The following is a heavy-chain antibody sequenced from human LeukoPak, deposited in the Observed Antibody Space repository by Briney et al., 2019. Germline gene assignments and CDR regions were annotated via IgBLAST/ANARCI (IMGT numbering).Heavy chain of an antibody. CDR3: AGDRLIAVAGNWFDP. V-gene: IGHV4-4*07. J-gene: IGHJ5*02. Sequence: SETLSLTCTVSGGSISSYYWSWIRQPAGKGLEWIGRIYTSGSTNYNPSLKSRVTISVDKSKNQFSLKLSPVTAADTAVYYCAGDRLIAVAGNWFDPWGQGTLVTVSS. CDR2: IYTSGST. CDR1: GGSISSYY. D-gene: IGHD6-19*01.